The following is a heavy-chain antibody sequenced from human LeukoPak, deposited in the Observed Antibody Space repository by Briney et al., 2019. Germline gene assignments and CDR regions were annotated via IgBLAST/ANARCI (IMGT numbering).Heavy chain of an antibody. V-gene: IGHV3-23*01. Sequence: GGSLRLSCAASGFTFSSYAMSWVRQAPGKGLEWVSAISGSGGSTYYADSVKGRFTISRDNSKNTLYLQMNSPRAEDTAVYYCAKDIYYYGSGSYYTLYYYYYGMDVWGQGTTVTVSS. D-gene: IGHD3-10*01. CDR2: ISGSGGST. J-gene: IGHJ6*02. CDR1: GFTFSSYA. CDR3: AKDIYYYGSGSYYTLYYYYYGMDV.